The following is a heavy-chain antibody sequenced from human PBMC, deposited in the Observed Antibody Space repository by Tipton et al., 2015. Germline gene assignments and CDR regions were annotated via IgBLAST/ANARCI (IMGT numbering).Heavy chain of an antibody. J-gene: IGHJ4*02. CDR3: AKDISGSIAAAGTSSDY. CDR1: GFSVTNNY. D-gene: IGHD6-13*01. CDR2: IFSGGST. Sequence: VQLVQSGGGLIQPGGSLRLSCAASGFSVTNNYMSWVRQAPGKGLEWVSVIFSGGSTYYADSVKGRFTISRDNAKNSLYLQMNSLRAEDTALYYCAKDISGSIAAAGTSSDYWGQGTLVTVSS. V-gene: IGHV3-53*01.